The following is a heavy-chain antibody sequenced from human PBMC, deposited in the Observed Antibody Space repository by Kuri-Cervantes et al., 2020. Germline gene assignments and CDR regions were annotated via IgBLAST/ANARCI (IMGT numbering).Heavy chain of an antibody. J-gene: IGHJ3*02. CDR3: AEVLSYDDIVVVVAATFDAFDI. Sequence: GGSLRLSCAASGFTFSSYAMSWVRQAPGKGLEWVSAISGSGGSTYYADSVKGRFTISRDNSKNTLYLQMNSLRAEDTAVYYCAEVLSYDDIVVVVAATFDAFDIWGQGTMVTVSS. CDR2: ISGSGGST. CDR1: GFTFSSYA. V-gene: IGHV3-23*01. D-gene: IGHD2-15*01.